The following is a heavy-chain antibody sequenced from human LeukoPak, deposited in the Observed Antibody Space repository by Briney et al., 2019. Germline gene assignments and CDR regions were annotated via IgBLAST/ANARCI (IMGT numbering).Heavy chain of an antibody. CDR1: GGSFSGYY. Sequence: SETLSLTCAVYGGSFSGYYWSWIRQPPGKGLEWIGEINHSGSTNYNPSLKSRVTTSVDTSKNQFSLKLSSVTAADTAVYYCARKRGSGYYTHDAFDIWGQGTMVTVSS. CDR2: INHSGST. V-gene: IGHV4-34*01. D-gene: IGHD3-22*01. CDR3: ARKRGSGYYTHDAFDI. J-gene: IGHJ3*02.